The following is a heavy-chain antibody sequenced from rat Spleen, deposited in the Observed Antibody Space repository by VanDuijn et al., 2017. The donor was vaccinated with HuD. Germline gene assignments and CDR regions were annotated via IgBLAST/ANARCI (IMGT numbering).Heavy chain of an antibody. J-gene: IGHJ2*01. D-gene: IGHD2-1*01. CDR1: GFTFNNYG. CDR2: IIYDGSRT. CDR3: TRDSDIPTYFFDY. Sequence: EVQLVESGGGLVQPGRSLKVSCAASGFTFNNYGMAWVRQAPKKGLEWVATIIYDGSRTYYRDSVKGRFTISRDNAKSTLYLQMNSLRSEDTATYYCTRDSDIPTYFFDYWGQGVMVTVSS. V-gene: IGHV5-29*01.